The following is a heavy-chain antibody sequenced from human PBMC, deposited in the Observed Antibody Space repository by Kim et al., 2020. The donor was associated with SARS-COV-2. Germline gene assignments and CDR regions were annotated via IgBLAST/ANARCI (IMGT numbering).Heavy chain of an antibody. J-gene: IGHJ4*02. CDR2: INHSGST. CDR3: ARRWPTTVTKGAFDY. V-gene: IGHV4-34*01. CDR1: GGSFSGYY. Sequence: SETLSLTCAVYGGSFSGYYWSWIRQPPGKGLEWIGEINHSGSTNYNPSLKSRVTISVDTSKNQFSLKLSSVTAADTAVYYCARRWPTTVTKGAFDYWGQG. D-gene: IGHD4-17*01.